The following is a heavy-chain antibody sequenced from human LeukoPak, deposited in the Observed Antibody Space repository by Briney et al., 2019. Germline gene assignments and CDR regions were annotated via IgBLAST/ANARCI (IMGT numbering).Heavy chain of an antibody. CDR1: GFTFTTYP. CDR2: VSHDGSIK. D-gene: IGHD3/OR15-3a*01. V-gene: IGHV3-30-3*01. CDR3: ARHFGT. J-gene: IGHJ4*02. Sequence: GGSLRLSCAASGFTFTTYPMHWVRQAPGKGLEWVAVVSHDGSIKDYVDSVKGRFTISRDNSKNTFYLQMNSLRVGDTAVYYCARHFGTWGQGTLVTVSS.